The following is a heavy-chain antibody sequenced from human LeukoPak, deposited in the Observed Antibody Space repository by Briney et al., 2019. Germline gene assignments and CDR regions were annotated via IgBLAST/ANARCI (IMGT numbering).Heavy chain of an antibody. V-gene: IGHV6-1*01. D-gene: IGHD3-10*01. J-gene: IGHJ4*02. CDR1: GDSVSSNSAA. CDR3: ASGNYYGSGIKYYFDY. Sequence: SQTLSLTCAISGDSVSSNSAAWNWIRQSPSRGLEWLGRTYYRSKWHNDYAVSVKSRITINPDTSKNQFSLQLNSVTPEDTAVYYCASGNYYGSGIKYYFDYWGQGTLVTVSS. CDR2: TYYRSKWHN.